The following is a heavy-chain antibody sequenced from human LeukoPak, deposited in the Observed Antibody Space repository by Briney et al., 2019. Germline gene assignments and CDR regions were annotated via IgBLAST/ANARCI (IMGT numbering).Heavy chain of an antibody. J-gene: IGHJ4*02. CDR2: ISTSGNT. CDR1: GGSISSYY. CDR3: ARGEGDYFDY. V-gene: IGHV4-4*07. Sequence: SETLSLTCTVSGGSISSYYWTWIWQPAGKGLEWIGRISTSGNTNYTPSLKSRVTMSVDTSRNQFSLKLTSVTAADAAVYYCARGEGDYFDYWGQGALVTVSS.